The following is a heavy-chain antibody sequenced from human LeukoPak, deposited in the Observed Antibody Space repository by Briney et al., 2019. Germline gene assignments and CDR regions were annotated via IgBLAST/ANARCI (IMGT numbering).Heavy chain of an antibody. CDR3: ASSRYFDWSPHFDY. V-gene: IGHV7-4-1*02. CDR2: INTNTGNP. Sequence: ASVTVSCTASGYTFTSYAMNWVRQAPGQGLEWMGWINTNTGNPTYAQGFTGRFVFSLDTSVSTAYLQISSLKAEDTAVYYCASSRYFDWSPHFDYWGQGTLVTVSS. CDR1: GYTFTSYA. D-gene: IGHD3-9*01. J-gene: IGHJ4*02.